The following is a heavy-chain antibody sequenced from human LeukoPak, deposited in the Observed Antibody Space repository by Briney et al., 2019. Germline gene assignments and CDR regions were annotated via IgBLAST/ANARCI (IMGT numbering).Heavy chain of an antibody. D-gene: IGHD3-10*01. J-gene: IGHJ5*02. CDR1: GGSISSYY. Sequence: SETLSLTCTVSGGSISSYYWSWIRQPPGKGLEWIGYIYYSGSTNYNPSLKSRVTTSVDTSKNQFSLKLSSVTAADTAVYYCARGREWFGESWGQGTLVTVSS. CDR3: ARGREWFGES. CDR2: IYYSGST. V-gene: IGHV4-59*08.